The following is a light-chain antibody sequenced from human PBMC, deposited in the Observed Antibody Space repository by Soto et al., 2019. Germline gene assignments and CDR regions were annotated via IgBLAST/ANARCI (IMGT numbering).Light chain of an antibody. V-gene: IGKV1-39*01. CDR1: QTIEAY. J-gene: IGKJ2*01. CDR2: AES. Sequence: DIQMTQSPSSLSASIGDRVTITCRASQTIEAYLNWYQQSPGKAPKLLIYAESSLQSGVPSRFSGSGSGTYFTLTISSLQPEDFATYYCQQSYSYTYTFGQGTRLEI. CDR3: QQSYSYTYT.